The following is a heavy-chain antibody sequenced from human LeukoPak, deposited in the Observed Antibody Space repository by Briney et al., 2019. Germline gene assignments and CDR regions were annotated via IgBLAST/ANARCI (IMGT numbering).Heavy chain of an antibody. D-gene: IGHD6-19*01. J-gene: IGHJ4*02. CDR3: ARIAVAGKWLDY. CDR1: GYTFTSYY. Sequence: ASVKVSCKASGYTFTSYYMHWVRQAPGQGLEWMGIINPSGGSTSYAQKFQGRVTMTRDMSTSTVYMELSSLRSEDTAVYYCARIAVAGKWLDYWGQGTLVTVSS. V-gene: IGHV1-46*01. CDR2: INPSGGST.